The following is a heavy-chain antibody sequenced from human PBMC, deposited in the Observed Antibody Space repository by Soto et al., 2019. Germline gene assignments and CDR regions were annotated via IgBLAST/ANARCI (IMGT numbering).Heavy chain of an antibody. Sequence: QVQLVQSGAEVKKPGASVKVSCKASGYTFTSYGISWVRQAPGQGLEWMGWISAYDGNTKSAQKLQGRVTMTTDTSARTAYMELRSLRSDDTAVYYCARDLAVGLVDYWGQGTLVTVSS. D-gene: IGHD6-19*01. CDR1: GYTFTSYG. V-gene: IGHV1-18*01. CDR3: ARDLAVGLVDY. J-gene: IGHJ4*02. CDR2: ISAYDGNT.